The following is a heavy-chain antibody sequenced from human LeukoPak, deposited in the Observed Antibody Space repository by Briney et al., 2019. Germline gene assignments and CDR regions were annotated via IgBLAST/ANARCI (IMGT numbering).Heavy chain of an antibody. CDR3: ARGKHLGYCSSTSCPNWFDP. CDR2: ISGNSGIK. J-gene: IGHJ5*02. Sequence: GGSLRLSCGGYGFTFKSFSMHWVRQAPGKGLEWVSDISGNSGIKSYADSVKGRFTISRDNAKNSLYLQMNSLRAEDTAVYYCARGKHLGYCSSTSCPNWFDPWGQGTLVTVSS. CDR1: GFTFKSFS. V-gene: IGHV3-48*01. D-gene: IGHD2-2*01.